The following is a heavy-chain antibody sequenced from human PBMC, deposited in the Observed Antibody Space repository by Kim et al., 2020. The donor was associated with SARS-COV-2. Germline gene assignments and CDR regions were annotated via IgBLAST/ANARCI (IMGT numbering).Heavy chain of an antibody. CDR1: RFTFNTFV. V-gene: IGHV3-23*01. CDR2: ISGSGGST. J-gene: IGHJ5*02. CDR3: PKSGPGGVFGELVGSLWFDP. Sequence: GGSLRLSCAASRFTFNTFVMSWVRQAPGKGLEWVSAISGSGGSTYYADSVKGRFTISRDNSENTLYIQMNTLRAEDTAIYYCPKSGPGGVFGELVGSLWFDPWGQGPLVTVTS. D-gene: IGHD3-10*02.